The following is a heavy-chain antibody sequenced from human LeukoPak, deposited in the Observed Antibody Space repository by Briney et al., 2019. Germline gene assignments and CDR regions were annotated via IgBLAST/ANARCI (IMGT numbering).Heavy chain of an antibody. V-gene: IGHV3-23*01. CDR3: ATISEPTRAFDI. CDR1: GFTFSTYG. CDR2: ISGSGAST. D-gene: IGHD3-9*01. Sequence: PGGTLRLSCAASGFTFSTYGMSWVRQAPGKGLEWVSSISGSGASTYYADSVKGRSTFSRDNSKNTLYLQMNSLRAEDTAVYYCATISEPTRAFDIWGQGTMVTVSS. J-gene: IGHJ3*02.